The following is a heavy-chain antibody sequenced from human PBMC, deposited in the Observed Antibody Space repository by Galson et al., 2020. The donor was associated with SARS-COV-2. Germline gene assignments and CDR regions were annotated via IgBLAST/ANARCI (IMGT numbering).Heavy chain of an antibody. V-gene: IGHV2-5*02. J-gene: IGHJ4*02. Sequence: SGPTLVKPTQTLTLTCTFSGFSLSTHGVGVGWIRQPPGKALEWLALIYWAEDTRYSPSLKSRLTITKDTSKNQVVLTMTNVDPVDTATYFCAHSFYYDNSGSYSPYYFDYWGQGTLVTVSS. CDR2: IYWAEDT. CDR1: GFSLSTHGVG. CDR3: AHSFYYDNSGSYSPYYFDY. D-gene: IGHD3-22*01.